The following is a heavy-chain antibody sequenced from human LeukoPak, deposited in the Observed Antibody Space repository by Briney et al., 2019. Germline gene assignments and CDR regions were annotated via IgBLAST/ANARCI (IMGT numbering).Heavy chain of an antibody. V-gene: IGHV6-1*01. D-gene: IGHD6-13*01. CDR3: ARGAAAGSYYYYYMDV. CDR1: GDSVFRNSAT. Sequence: SQTLSLTCAISGDSVFRNSATWNWIRQSPARGLEWLGRTYYRSKWYNDYAVSVKSRITVNPDTSKNQFSLQLNSVTPEDTAVYYCARGAAAGSYYYYYMDVWGKGTTVTISS. CDR2: TYYRSKWYN. J-gene: IGHJ6*03.